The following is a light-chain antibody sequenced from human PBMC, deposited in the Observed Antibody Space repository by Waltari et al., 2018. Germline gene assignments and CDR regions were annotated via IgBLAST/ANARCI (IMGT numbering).Light chain of an antibody. CDR2: GVI. CDR3: LSFSAVGTRV. V-gene: IGLV2-14*03. Sequence: QSALTQPASVSGSPGQSITISCTGTSSDVGRYNYVSWYQQHPDKVPKLLIFGVIYRPSGVSDRFSVSKSGNTASLTISGLRADDEADYYCLSFSAVGTRVFGTGTRVTVL. CDR1: SSDVGRYNY. J-gene: IGLJ1*01.